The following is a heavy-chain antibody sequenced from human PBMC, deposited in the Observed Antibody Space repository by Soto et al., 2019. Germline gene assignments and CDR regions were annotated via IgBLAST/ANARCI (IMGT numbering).Heavy chain of an antibody. CDR2: ISGSGGST. CDR1: GFTFSSYA. D-gene: IGHD2-2*01. J-gene: IGHJ6*02. Sequence: GGSLRLSCAASGFTFSSYAMSWVRQAPGKGLEWVSGISGSGGSTYYADSVKGRLTISRDNSKNTLYVQMNSLRAEDTAAYYCAKHPASYYYGMDVWGQGTTVTVYS. V-gene: IGHV3-23*01. CDR3: AKHPASYYYGMDV.